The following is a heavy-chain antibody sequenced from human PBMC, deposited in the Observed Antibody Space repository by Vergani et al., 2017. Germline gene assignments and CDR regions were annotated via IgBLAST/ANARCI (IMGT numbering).Heavy chain of an antibody. CDR1: GGSISSSSYY. Sequence: QLQLQESGPGLVKPSETLSLTCTFSGGSISSSSYYWGWIRQPPGKVLELIGSIYYSGSTYYNPSLKSRVTISVDTSKKQFSLKLSSVTAADTAVYYCARLTVPLVAVTLSKAFDIWGQGTMVTVSS. D-gene: IGHD6-19*01. J-gene: IGHJ3*02. V-gene: IGHV4-39*01. CDR3: ARLTVPLVAVTLSKAFDI. CDR2: IYYSGST.